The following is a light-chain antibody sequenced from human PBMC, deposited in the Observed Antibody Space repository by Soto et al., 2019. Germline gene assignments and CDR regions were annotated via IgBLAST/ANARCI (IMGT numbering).Light chain of an antibody. CDR1: QSISIN. CDR2: AAS. Sequence: DILLTQSPTSLSASVGDTVTITCRASQSISINLNWYQHRPGEAPKVLIYAASTSATGAPSRFSGTGVGTDFTLTISSLQLEDFATYYCQQTYTTRVYTFGQGTKLEFK. CDR3: QQTYTTRVYT. V-gene: IGKV1-39*01. J-gene: IGKJ2*01.